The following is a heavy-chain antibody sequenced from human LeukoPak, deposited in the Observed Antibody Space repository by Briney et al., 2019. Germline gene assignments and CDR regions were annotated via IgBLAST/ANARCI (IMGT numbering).Heavy chain of an antibody. Sequence: SETLSLTCTVSGGSISSYYWSWIRQPPGKGLEWIGYIYYSGSTNYNPSLKSRVTISVDTSKNQFSLKLSSVTAADTAVYYRAREVVAAAGTDAFDIWGQGTMVTVSS. D-gene: IGHD6-13*01. CDR1: GGSISSYY. CDR3: AREVVAAAGTDAFDI. J-gene: IGHJ3*02. CDR2: IYYSGST. V-gene: IGHV4-59*01.